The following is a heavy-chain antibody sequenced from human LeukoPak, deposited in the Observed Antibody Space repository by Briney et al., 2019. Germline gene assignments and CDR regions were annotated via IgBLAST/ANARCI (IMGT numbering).Heavy chain of an antibody. V-gene: IGHV3-30*02. Sequence: GGSLRLSCAASGFIFSTYWMSWVRQAPGKGLEWVTFIRYDGGKKSYADSVKGRFTISRDNSKNTVYLQMNSLRAEDTAVYYCAKDGDGVGYYSSYYNHMDVWGKGTSVTISS. J-gene: IGHJ6*03. CDR3: AKDGDGVGYYSSYYNHMDV. CDR1: GFIFSTYW. D-gene: IGHD3-22*01. CDR2: IRYDGGKK.